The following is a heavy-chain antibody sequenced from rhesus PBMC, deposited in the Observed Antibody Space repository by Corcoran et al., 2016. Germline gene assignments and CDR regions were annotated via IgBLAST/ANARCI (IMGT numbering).Heavy chain of an antibody. CDR3: GSTDCSSSDCSSGDF. J-gene: IGHJ4*01. CDR2: FHGTGGGT. CDR1: GGSLRSHHW. V-gene: IGHV4-93*01. Sequence: QVQLQESGPAVVKPSETPSLTCAVSGGSLRSHHWWSWIRQSPGKGLSWIGGFHGTGGGTEYNPFLKSRVSISTDTSKNQLSLKVTSVTAADTAVYYCGSTDCSSSDCSSGDFWGQGVLVTVSS. D-gene: IGHD2-15*01.